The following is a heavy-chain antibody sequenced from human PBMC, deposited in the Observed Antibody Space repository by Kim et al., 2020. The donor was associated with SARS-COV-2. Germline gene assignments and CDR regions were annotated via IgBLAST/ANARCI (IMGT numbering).Heavy chain of an antibody. Sequence: SETLSLTCTVSGGSISSYYWSWIRQPPGKGLEWIGYIYYSGSTNYNPSLKSRVTISVDTSKNQFSLKLSSVTAADTAVYYCARRGPWNGFDPWGQGTLVTVSS. CDR2: IYYSGST. CDR3: ARRGPWNGFDP. V-gene: IGHV4-59*08. CDR1: GGSISSYY. D-gene: IGHD1-1*01. J-gene: IGHJ5*02.